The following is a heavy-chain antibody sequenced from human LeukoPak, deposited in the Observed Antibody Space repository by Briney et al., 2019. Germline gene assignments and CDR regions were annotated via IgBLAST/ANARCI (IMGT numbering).Heavy chain of an antibody. J-gene: IGHJ3*02. CDR1: GGSISSYY. Sequence: PSETLSLTCTVSGGSISSYYWSWIRQPPWKGLEWIGYIYYSGSTNYNPSLKSRVTISVDTSKNQFSLKLSSVTAADTAVYYCARDRPGASGWYIEAFDIWGQGTMVTVSS. CDR3: ARDRPGASGWYIEAFDI. CDR2: IYYSGST. V-gene: IGHV4-59*01. D-gene: IGHD6-19*01.